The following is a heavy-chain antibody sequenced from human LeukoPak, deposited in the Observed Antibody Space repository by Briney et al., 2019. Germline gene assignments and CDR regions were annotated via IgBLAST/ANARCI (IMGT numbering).Heavy chain of an antibody. CDR2: IYPGDSDT. Sequence: GESLKISCKGSGYSFSTHWIGWVRQMPGKGLEWMGIIYPGDSDTRYSPSFQGQVTISADKSIDTAYLQWGSLMASDTAMYYCARQAATAYDYFDYWGQGTLVAVSS. V-gene: IGHV5-51*01. J-gene: IGHJ4*02. CDR3: ARQAATAYDYFDY. CDR1: GYSFSTHW. D-gene: IGHD1-1*01.